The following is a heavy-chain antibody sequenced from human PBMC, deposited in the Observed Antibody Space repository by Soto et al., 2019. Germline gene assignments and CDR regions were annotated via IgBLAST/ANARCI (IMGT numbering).Heavy chain of an antibody. V-gene: IGHV4-30-2*01. CDR1: GVSISSDGYS. D-gene: IGHD3-3*01. Sequence: QLQLQESGSGLVKPSQTLSLTCAVSGVSISSDGYSWSWIRQPPGKGLEWIGFIYQSGSTYYNPSLKSRGTMSVHRSKNQFSLKLTSVTAADTAVYYCARAYYDFWTSYHYGMDVWGQGTTVTVSS. J-gene: IGHJ6*02. CDR3: ARAYYDFWTSYHYGMDV. CDR2: IYQSGST.